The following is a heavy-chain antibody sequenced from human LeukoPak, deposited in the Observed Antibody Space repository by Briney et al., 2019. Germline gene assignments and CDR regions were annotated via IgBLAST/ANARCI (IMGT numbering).Heavy chain of an antibody. D-gene: IGHD3-10*01. Sequence: AGGSLRLSCAASGFTFDNYAMSWVRQAPGKGLEWVSTISGSGVNTYYADSVKGRFTISRDNSKNTMYLQMNSLRAEDTAVYYCAKYYGSGSPHNWFAPWGQGTLVTVSS. CDR3: AKYYGSGSPHNWFAP. J-gene: IGHJ5*02. V-gene: IGHV3-23*01. CDR1: GFTFDNYA. CDR2: ISGSGVNT.